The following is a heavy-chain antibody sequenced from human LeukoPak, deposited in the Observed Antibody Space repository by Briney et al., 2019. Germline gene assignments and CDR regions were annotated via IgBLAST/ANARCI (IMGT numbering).Heavy chain of an antibody. V-gene: IGHV1-18*01. J-gene: IGHJ4*02. Sequence: ASVKVPCKASGYTFTSYGISWVRQAPGQGLEWMGWNSAYNGNTNYAQKLQGRVTMTTDTSTSTAYMELSGLRSDDTAVYYCARDSGLGPTWHPFDHWGQGTPVTVSS. CDR2: NSAYNGNT. CDR3: ARDSGLGPTWHPFDH. D-gene: IGHD1-26*01. CDR1: GYTFTSYG.